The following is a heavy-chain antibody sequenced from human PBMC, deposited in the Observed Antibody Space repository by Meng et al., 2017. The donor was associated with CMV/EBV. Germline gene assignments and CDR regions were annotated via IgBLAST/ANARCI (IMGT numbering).Heavy chain of an antibody. Sequence: GGSLRLSCAASGFTFSSYWMSWVRQAPGKGLEWVSAISGSGGSTYYADSVKGRFTISRDNSKNTLYLQMNSLRAEDTAVYYCAKRIVPAAILSVYYYYGMDVWGQGTTVTVSS. CDR1: GFTFSSYW. CDR3: AKRIVPAAILSVYYYYGMDV. CDR2: ISGSGGST. D-gene: IGHD2-2*02. J-gene: IGHJ6*02. V-gene: IGHV3-23*01.